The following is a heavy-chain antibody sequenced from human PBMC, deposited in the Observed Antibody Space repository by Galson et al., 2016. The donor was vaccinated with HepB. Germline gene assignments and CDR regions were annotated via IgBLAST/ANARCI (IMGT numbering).Heavy chain of an antibody. Sequence: PALVKPTQTLTLTCTVSGFSLDTSGVGVGWIRQPPGKALEWLAPIFWDDDKRYSPSLRIRLTITKDAPKNQVVLTMTNVDAVDTGTSYCAPTPALFTSSGSPESYGMDVWGQGTTVTVS. D-gene: IGHD3-10*01. V-gene: IGHV2-5*02. CDR3: APTPALFTSSGSPESYGMDV. CDR1: GFSLDTSGVG. CDR2: IFWDDDK. J-gene: IGHJ6*02.